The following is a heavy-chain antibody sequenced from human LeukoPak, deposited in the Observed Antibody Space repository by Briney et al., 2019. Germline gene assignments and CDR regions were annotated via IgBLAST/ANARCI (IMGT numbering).Heavy chain of an antibody. V-gene: IGHV1-2*02. CDR2: IKPNSGDT. J-gene: IGHJ2*01. CDR1: GYTFTGYY. D-gene: IGHD3-10*01. Sequence: ASEKVSCKASGYTFTGYYMHWVRQDPGQGLEWIGWIKPNSGDTQYPQTFQARVTMTRDTSISTAYMELSRLRSDDTAMYYCATRYGSGSPISYLDLWGRGTLVTVYS. CDR3: ATRYGSGSPISYLDL.